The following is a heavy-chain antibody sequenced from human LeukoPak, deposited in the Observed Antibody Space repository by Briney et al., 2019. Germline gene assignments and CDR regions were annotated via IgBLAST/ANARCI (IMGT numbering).Heavy chain of an antibody. CDR1: GYTFTSYY. V-gene: IGHV1-46*01. CDR2: INPSGGST. CDR3: ASYGGNPSAYYYGMDV. Sequence: ASVKVSYKASGYTFTSYYMHWVRQAPGQGLEWMGIINPSGGSTSYAQKFQGRVTMTRDTSTSTVYMELSSLRSEDTAVYYCASYGGNPSAYYYGMDVWGQGTTVTVSS. J-gene: IGHJ6*02. D-gene: IGHD4-23*01.